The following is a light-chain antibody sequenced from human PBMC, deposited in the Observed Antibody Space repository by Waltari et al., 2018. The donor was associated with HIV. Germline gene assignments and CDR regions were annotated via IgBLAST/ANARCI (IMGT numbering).Light chain of an antibody. Sequence: SYVLTQPPSVSVAPGKTARITCGGNNIGSKSVHWYQQKPGQAPVLVIYYDSDRPSGIPERFSGSNSGNTATLTIRRVEAGDEVDYYCQVWDSSSDTYVFGTGTKVTVL. CDR3: QVWDSSSDTYV. J-gene: IGLJ1*01. CDR1: NIGSKS. V-gene: IGLV3-21*04. CDR2: YDS.